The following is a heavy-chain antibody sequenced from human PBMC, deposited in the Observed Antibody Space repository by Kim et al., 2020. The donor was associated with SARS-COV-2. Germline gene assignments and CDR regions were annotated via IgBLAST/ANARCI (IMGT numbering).Heavy chain of an antibody. V-gene: IGHV3-48*02. J-gene: IGHJ4*02. Sequence: GGSLRLSCAASGFTFSSYSMNWVRQAPGKGLEWVSYISSSSSTIYYADSVKGRFTISRDNAKNSLYLQMNSLRDEDTAVYYCARDKRTKLWFGEGFFDYWGQGTLVTVSS. D-gene: IGHD3-10*01. CDR2: ISSSSSTI. CDR3: ARDKRTKLWFGEGFFDY. CDR1: GFTFSSYS.